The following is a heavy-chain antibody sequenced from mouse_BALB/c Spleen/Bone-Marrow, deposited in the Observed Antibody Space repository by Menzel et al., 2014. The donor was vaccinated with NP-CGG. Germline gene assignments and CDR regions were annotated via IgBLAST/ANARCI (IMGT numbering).Heavy chain of an antibody. V-gene: IGHV7-3*02. CDR2: IRNKANGYTT. J-gene: IGHJ1*01. CDR1: GFTFTDYY. Sequence: EVHLVESGGGLGQPGGSLRLSCATSGFTFTDYYMSWVRQPPGKALEWLGFIRNKANGYTTEYSASVKGRFTISRDNSQSILYLQMNPLRTEDSATYYCARDTVITTHWYFDVWGAGTTVTVSS. D-gene: IGHD2-4*01. CDR3: ARDTVITTHWYFDV.